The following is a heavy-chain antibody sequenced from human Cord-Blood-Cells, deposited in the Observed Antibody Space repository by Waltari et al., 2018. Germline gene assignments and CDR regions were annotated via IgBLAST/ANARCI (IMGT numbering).Heavy chain of an antibody. V-gene: IGHV4-59*08. CDR3: ARRETGYSSSWYWYFDR. Sequence: QVQLQESGPGLVKPSETLSLTCTVSGGSISSYYWSWIRQPPGKGLEWIGYIYYSGSSNYNPALKSRVTISVDTSKNQFSLKLSSVTAAETAVYYCARRETGYSSSWYWYFDRWGRGTLVTVSS. J-gene: IGHJ2*01. CDR2: IYYSGSS. D-gene: IGHD6-13*01. CDR1: GGSISSYY.